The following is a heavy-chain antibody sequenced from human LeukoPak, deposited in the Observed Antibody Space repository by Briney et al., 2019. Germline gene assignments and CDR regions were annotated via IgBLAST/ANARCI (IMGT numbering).Heavy chain of an antibody. CDR3: ARDYYYGMDV. Sequence: SETLSLTRTVSGGSISSYYWSWIRQPPGKGLEWIGYIYYSGSTNYNPSLKSRVTISVDTSKNQFSLKLSSVTAADTAVYYCARDYYYGMDVWGQGTTVTVSS. CDR2: IYYSGST. CDR1: GGSISSYY. J-gene: IGHJ6*02. V-gene: IGHV4-59*01.